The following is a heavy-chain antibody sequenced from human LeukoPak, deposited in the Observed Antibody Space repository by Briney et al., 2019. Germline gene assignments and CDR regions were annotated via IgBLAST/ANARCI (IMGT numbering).Heavy chain of an antibody. CDR1: GFTFSSYS. J-gene: IGHJ4*02. Sequence: PGGSLRLSCAASGFTFSSYSMNWVRQAPGKGLEWVSYISSSGSTIYYADSVKGRFTISRDNAKNSLYLQMNSLRAEDTAVYYCARGYCSGGSCYSHDYWGQGTLVTVSS. D-gene: IGHD2-15*01. CDR3: ARGYCSGGSCYSHDY. V-gene: IGHV3-48*04. CDR2: ISSSGSTI.